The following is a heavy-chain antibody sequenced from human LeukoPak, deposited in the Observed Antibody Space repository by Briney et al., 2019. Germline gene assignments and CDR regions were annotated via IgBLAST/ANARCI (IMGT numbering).Heavy chain of an antibody. Sequence: ASVKVSCEASGYTFTNYGISWVRQAPGQALEWMGWITVYNNVTKSAQKFQDRVTMTTDTSTTTAYLELRSLRSDDTAVYYCARRRYDCYDYWGQGTLVTVSS. J-gene: IGHJ4*02. D-gene: IGHD3-16*01. V-gene: IGHV1-18*01. CDR1: GYTFTNYG. CDR2: ITVYNNVT. CDR3: ARRRYDCYDY.